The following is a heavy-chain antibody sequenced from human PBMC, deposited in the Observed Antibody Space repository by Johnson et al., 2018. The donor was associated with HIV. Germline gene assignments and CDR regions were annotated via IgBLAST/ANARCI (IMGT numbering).Heavy chain of an antibody. CDR1: GFTFSSYA. J-gene: IGHJ3*02. D-gene: IGHD3-16*01. Sequence: EVQLVESGGGLVQPGGSLRLSCAASGFTFSSYAMNWVRQAPGKGLEWVSGISGSGGSTYYAESVKGRFTISRDNSKNTLYVQMNSLRVEDTAVYYCASGRGRWGVQDGFDIWGQGTMVTVSS. CDR2: ISGSGGST. V-gene: IGHV3-23*04. CDR3: ASGRGRWGVQDGFDI.